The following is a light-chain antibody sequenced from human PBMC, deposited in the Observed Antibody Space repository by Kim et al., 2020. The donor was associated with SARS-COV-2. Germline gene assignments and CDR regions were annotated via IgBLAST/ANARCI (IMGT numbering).Light chain of an antibody. Sequence: PEKSITISCTEPNRDVAIYKYVSWYQQYPGKAPKLMIYDVNKRPSGVSNRFSGSKSGNTASLTISGLQAEDEADYYCSSYTTTSTLFGGGTQLTVL. CDR3: SSYTTTSTL. V-gene: IGLV2-14*04. CDR2: DVN. J-gene: IGLJ2*01. CDR1: NRDVAIYKY.